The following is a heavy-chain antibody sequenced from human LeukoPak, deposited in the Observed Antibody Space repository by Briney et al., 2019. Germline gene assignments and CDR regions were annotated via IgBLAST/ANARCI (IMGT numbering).Heavy chain of an antibody. CDR2: IYYSGST. V-gene: IGHV4-39*01. J-gene: IGHJ6*02. Sequence: PSETLSLTCTVSGGSISSSSYYWGWIRQPPGKGLEWIVSIYYSGSTYYNPSLKSRVTISVDTSKNQFSLKLSSVTAADTAVYYCARPNPPNWHCSGGSCYPQYYYGMDVWGQGTTVTVSS. D-gene: IGHD2-15*01. CDR1: GGSISSSSYY. CDR3: ARPNPPNWHCSGGSCYPQYYYGMDV.